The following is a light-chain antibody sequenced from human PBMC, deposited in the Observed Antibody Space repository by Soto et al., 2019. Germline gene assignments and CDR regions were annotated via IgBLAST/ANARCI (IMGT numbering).Light chain of an antibody. CDR1: QRVSSY. CDR2: DAS. Sequence: EIVVTQSPATLSLSPEERATLSCRASQRVSSYLACYQQKPGQAPRLLIYDASNRTTGIPARFSGSGSGTDFTLTISSLEPEDFAVYYCQQRSNWLNFGGGTKVEIK. V-gene: IGKV3-11*01. J-gene: IGKJ4*01. CDR3: QQRSNWLN.